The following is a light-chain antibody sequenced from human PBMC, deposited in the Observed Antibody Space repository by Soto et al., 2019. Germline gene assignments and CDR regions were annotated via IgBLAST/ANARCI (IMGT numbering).Light chain of an antibody. CDR2: EVS. J-gene: IGLJ3*02. V-gene: IGLV2-14*01. CDR3: SAYTSSSTLV. Sequence: QSALTQPASVSGSPGQSITISCTGTSSDVGGYNYVSWYQQHPGKAPKLMIYEVSNRPSGVSNRFSGSMSGNTASLTISGLQAEDEADYYCSAYTSSSTLVFGGGTKVTGL. CDR1: SSDVGGYNY.